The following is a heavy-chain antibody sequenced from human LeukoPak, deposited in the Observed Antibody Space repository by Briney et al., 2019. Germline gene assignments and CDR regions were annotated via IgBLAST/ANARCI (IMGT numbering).Heavy chain of an antibody. CDR3: ARVQGGGFRTADY. CDR2: MSNSGENT. D-gene: IGHD1-14*01. V-gene: IGHV3-30*03. Sequence: GGSLRLSCAASGFTFSSYSMQWVRQTPGKGLEWVGIMSNSGENTFYGEAVKGRFTISRDNSKNTLFLQMNSLRDEDTAIYYCARVQGGGFRTADYWGQGTLVAVSS. CDR1: GFTFSSYS. J-gene: IGHJ4*02.